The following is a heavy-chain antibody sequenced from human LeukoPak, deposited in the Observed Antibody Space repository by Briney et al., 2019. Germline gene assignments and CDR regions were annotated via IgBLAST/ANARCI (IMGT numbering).Heavy chain of an antibody. CDR1: GGSFSGYY. CDR3: ARGSGWYRSYYFDY. CDR2: INHSGST. V-gene: IGHV4-34*01. J-gene: IGHJ4*02. Sequence: PSETLSLTCAVYGGSFSGYYWSWIRQPPGKGLEWIGGINHSGSTDYNPSLKSRVTISVDTSKNQSSLKLSSVTAADTAVYYCARGSGWYRSYYFDYWGQGTLVTVSS. D-gene: IGHD6-19*01.